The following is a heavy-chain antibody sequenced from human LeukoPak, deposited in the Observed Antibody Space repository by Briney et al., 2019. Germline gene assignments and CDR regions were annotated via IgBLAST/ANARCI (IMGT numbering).Heavy chain of an antibody. V-gene: IGHV3-23*01. Sequence: PGGSLRLSCAASGFTFSSYAMSWVRQAPGKGLEWVSAISGSGGSTYYADSVKGRFTISRDNSKNTLHLQMNSLRAEDTAVYYCAKKPVGRAAGYYFDYWGQGTLVTVSS. D-gene: IGHD6-13*01. J-gene: IGHJ4*02. CDR2: ISGSGGST. CDR1: GFTFSSYA. CDR3: AKKPVGRAAGYYFDY.